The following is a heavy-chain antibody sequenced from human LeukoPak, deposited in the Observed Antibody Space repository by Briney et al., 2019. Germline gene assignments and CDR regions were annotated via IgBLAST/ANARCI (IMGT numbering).Heavy chain of an antibody. D-gene: IGHD3-9*01. J-gene: IGHJ4*02. CDR2: IIPIFGTA. V-gene: IGHV1-69*13. CDR1: GGTFSSYA. Sequence: ASVKVSCKASGGTFSSYAISWVRQAPGQGLEWMGGIIPIFGTANYAQKFQGRVTITADESTSTAYMELSSLRSEDTAVYYCAAFRYFDWLHPFDYWGQGTLVTVSS. CDR3: AAFRYFDWLHPFDY.